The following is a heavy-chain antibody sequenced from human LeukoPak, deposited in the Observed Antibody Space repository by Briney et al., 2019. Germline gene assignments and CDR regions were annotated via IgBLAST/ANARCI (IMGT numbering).Heavy chain of an antibody. D-gene: IGHD1-1*01. V-gene: IGHV3-48*01. CDR1: GFTFSSYS. CDR3: AKRWGTTGTTYFDY. CDR2: ISSSSSTI. J-gene: IGHJ4*02. Sequence: GGSLRPFCAASGFTFSSYSMNWVRQAPGKGLEWVSYISSSSSTIYYADSVKGRFTISRDNSKNTLYLQMNSLRAEDTAVYYCAKRWGTTGTTYFDYWGQGTLVTVSS.